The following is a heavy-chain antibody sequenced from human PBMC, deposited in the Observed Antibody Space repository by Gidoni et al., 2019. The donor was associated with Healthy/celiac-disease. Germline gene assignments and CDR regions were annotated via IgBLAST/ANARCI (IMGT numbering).Heavy chain of an antibody. CDR1: GSISSGDYY. J-gene: IGHJ2*01. CDR2: IYYSGST. V-gene: IGHV4-30-4*01. CDR3: ARVVPGVEGGGNFDL. Sequence: GSISSGDYYWSWIRQPPGKGLEWIGYIYYSGSTYYNPSLKSRVTISVDTSKNQFSLKLSSVTAADTAVYYCARVVPGVEGGGNFDLWGRGTLVTVSS. D-gene: IGHD3-16*01.